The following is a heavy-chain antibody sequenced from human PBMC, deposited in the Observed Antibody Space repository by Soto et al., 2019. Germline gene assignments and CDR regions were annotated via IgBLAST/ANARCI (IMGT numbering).Heavy chain of an antibody. CDR3: ASHDYGDPFFDY. J-gene: IGHJ4*02. V-gene: IGHV4-59*01. CDR1: GGSISSYY. Sequence: PSETLSLTCTVSGGSISSYYLSWIRQPPGKGLEWIGYIYYSGSTNYSPSLKSRVTISVDTSKSQFSLKLSSVTATDTAVYYCASHDYGDPFFDYWGQGTLVTVSS. CDR2: IYYSGST. D-gene: IGHD4-17*01.